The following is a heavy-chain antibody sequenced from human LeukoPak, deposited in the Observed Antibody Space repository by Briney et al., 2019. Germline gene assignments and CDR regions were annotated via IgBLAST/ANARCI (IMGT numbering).Heavy chain of an antibody. CDR2: IYPGDSDI. CDR1: GYIFINYW. J-gene: IGHJ4*02. D-gene: IGHD6-6*01. Sequence: GESLKISCKCSGYIFINYWIGWVRQMPGKGLEWMGIIYPGDSDIRYSPSFQGQFTISADKSITTDYLQWSSLKASDTAMYYCSRRGSSSSLEDYWGQGTLVTVSS. CDR3: SRRGSSSSLEDY. V-gene: IGHV5-51*01.